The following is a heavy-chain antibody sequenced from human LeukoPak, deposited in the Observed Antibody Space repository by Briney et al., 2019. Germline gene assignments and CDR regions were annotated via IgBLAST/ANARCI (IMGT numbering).Heavy chain of an antibody. CDR3: AREVPKWRDGYNCWFDP. D-gene: IGHD5-24*01. CDR1: GGSISSYY. J-gene: IGHJ5*02. V-gene: IGHV4-4*07. CDR2: IYHSGST. Sequence: PSETLSLTCTVSGGSISSYYWSWIRQPAGKGLEWIGSIYHSGSTYYNPSLKSRVTISVDTSKNQFSLKLSSVTAADTAVYYCAREVPKWRDGYNCWFDPWGQGTLVTVSS.